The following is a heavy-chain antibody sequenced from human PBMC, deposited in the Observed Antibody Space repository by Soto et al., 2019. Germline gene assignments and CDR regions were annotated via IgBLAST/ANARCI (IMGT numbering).Heavy chain of an antibody. CDR2: IFYSEST. D-gene: IGHD2-15*01. CDR1: GGSISSGDYY. V-gene: IGHV4-30-4*01. Sequence: PSETLSLTCTVSGGSISSGDYYWSWIRQPPGKGLEWIGYIFYSESTYYNPSLKSRVIISVDMFKNQFSLNLSSVTAADTAVYYCARDKGSDCSGGSCYPDAFDIWGQGTMVTVSS. J-gene: IGHJ3*02. CDR3: ARDKGSDCSGGSCYPDAFDI.